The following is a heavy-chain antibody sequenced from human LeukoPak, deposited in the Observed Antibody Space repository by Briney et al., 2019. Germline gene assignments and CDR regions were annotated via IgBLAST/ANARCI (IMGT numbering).Heavy chain of an antibody. V-gene: IGHV3-23*01. CDR2: LSGSGGST. Sequence: GGSLRLPCEASGFTFSSYAMSWVRQAPGKGLEWVSALSGSGGSTHYADSVKGRFTISRDNSKNTLYLQMNSLRAEDTAVYYCTGTTYYYDSSGSNYFDYWGQGTLVTVSS. CDR3: TGTTYYYDSSGSNYFDY. J-gene: IGHJ4*02. D-gene: IGHD3-22*01. CDR1: GFTFSSYA.